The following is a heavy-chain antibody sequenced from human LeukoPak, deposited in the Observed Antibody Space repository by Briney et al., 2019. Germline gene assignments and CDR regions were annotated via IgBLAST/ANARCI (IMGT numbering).Heavy chain of an antibody. J-gene: IGHJ4*02. CDR3: AKYTPANYYGSGSIFDY. CDR1: GFTFSIYA. V-gene: IGHV3-23*01. D-gene: IGHD3-10*01. CDR2: LSGGGGNT. Sequence: PGGSLRLSCAASGFTFSIYAMSWVRQAPGKGLEWVSALSGGGGNTYYADSVEGRFTISRDNSKNTLYLHMNSLRADDTAVYYCAKYTPANYYGSGSIFDYWGQGTLVTVSS.